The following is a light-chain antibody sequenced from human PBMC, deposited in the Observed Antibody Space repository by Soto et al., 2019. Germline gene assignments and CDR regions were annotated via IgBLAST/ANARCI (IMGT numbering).Light chain of an antibody. CDR3: QQYYSTPWT. J-gene: IGKJ1*01. Sequence: DIVMTQSPDSLAVSLGERATINCKSSQSVLSSSNNKNCLAWYQQKPGQPPKVLIYWASTRESGVPDRFSGSESGTDFTLTISNLQAEDVAVYYCQQYYSTPWTFGQGTKVEIK. CDR2: WAS. CDR1: QSVLSSSNNKNC. V-gene: IGKV4-1*01.